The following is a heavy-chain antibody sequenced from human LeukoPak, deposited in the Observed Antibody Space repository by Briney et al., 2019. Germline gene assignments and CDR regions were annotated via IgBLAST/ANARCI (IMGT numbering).Heavy chain of an antibody. V-gene: IGHV4-61*02. CDR1: GGSISSGFYY. D-gene: IGHD1-1*01. CDR2: IYTSGST. J-gene: IGHJ4*02. Sequence: PSETLSLTCTVSGGSISSGFYYWSWIRQPAGKGLEWIGRIYTSGSTNYNPSLKSRVSTSVDTSKNQFSLKLSSVTAADTAVYYCARDLSSWNDRLYYFDYWGQGTLVTVSS. CDR3: ARDLSSWNDRLYYFDY.